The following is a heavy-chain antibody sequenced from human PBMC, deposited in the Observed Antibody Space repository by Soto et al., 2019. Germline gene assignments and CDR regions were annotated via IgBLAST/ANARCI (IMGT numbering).Heavy chain of an antibody. Sequence: QVQLVESGGGLVRPGGSLRLSCDASGFTFRDYYMTWFRQAPGKGLEWLSYIDSSTKYTNYADSVKGRFTISRDNAKNSLYLQMNSLRADDTAVYYCAREYYYTMDVWGQGTKVTVSS. CDR1: GFTFRDYY. V-gene: IGHV3-11*05. CDR3: AREYYYTMDV. J-gene: IGHJ6*02. CDR2: IDSSTKYT.